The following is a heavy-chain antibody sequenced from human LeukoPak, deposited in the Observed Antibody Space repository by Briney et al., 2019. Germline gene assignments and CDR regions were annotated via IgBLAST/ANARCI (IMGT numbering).Heavy chain of an antibody. Sequence: GGSLRLSYAASGFTFSIYSMNWVRQAPGKGLEWVSYISSSSSTIHYADSVKGRFTISRDNAKNSLYLQMNSLSAEDTAFYYCAKEELRRITMWGYMDVWGKGTTVTISS. CDR1: GFTFSIYS. CDR3: AKEELRRITMWGYMDV. CDR2: ISSSSSTI. D-gene: IGHD3-10*02. J-gene: IGHJ6*03. V-gene: IGHV3-48*01.